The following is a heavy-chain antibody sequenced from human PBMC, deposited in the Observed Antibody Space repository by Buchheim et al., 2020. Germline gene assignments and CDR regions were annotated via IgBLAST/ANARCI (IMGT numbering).Heavy chain of an antibody. V-gene: IGHV4-31*03. Sequence: QVQLQESGPGLVKPSQTLSLTCTVSVGSISRGGYYCSWIRQHPGKGLEWIGYIYYSGSTYYNTSLKSRVTISVDTSMNQSSLKMGSVTAADTAVYFCARASPIGYCSSTSCYTKFVWDYWGQGTL. CDR2: IYYSGST. CDR1: VGSISRGGYY. J-gene: IGHJ4*02. D-gene: IGHD2-2*02. CDR3: ARASPIGYCSSTSCYTKFVWDY.